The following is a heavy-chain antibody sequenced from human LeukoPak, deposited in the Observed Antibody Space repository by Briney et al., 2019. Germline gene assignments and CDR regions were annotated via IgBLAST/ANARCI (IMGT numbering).Heavy chain of an antibody. D-gene: IGHD5-18*01. CDR3: ARLDAPMTNCFDY. V-gene: IGHV4-39*01. CDR1: GASIRSSSYY. CDR2: IFYSGTT. Sequence: PSETLSLTCTVSGASIRSSSYYWGWIRQPPGKGLEWIGSIFYSGTTYYNPSLKTRVTISVDTSKNQFSLKVYSVTAADTAFYYCARLDAPMTNCFDYWGQGTLVTVSS. J-gene: IGHJ4*02.